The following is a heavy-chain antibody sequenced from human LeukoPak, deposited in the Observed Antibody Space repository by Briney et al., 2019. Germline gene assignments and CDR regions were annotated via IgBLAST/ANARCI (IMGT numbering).Heavy chain of an antibody. CDR3: ARDRSGWSKFDY. D-gene: IGHD6-19*01. V-gene: IGHV3-21*01. Sequence: GGSLRLSCAASGFTFSSYSMNWVRQAPGKGLEWVSSISSSSYIYYADSVKGRFTISRDNAKNSLYLQMNSLRAEDTAVYYCARDRSGWSKFDYWGQGTLVTVSS. J-gene: IGHJ4*02. CDR2: ISSSSYI. CDR1: GFTFSSYS.